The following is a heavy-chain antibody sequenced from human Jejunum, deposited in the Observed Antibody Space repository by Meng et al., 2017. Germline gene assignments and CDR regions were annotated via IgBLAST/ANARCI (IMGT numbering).Heavy chain of an antibody. Sequence: SGPTLVKPTQTLTLTCSLSGFSLGTSGVGVGWVRQPPGKALEHLALIYWDDDKRYNPSLKSRLTIAKGTSNSHVVLMMTNMDPVDTATYYCAHRLGPSGGSWDVGYFDRWGQGTPVTVSS. V-gene: IGHV2-5*02. J-gene: IGHJ4*02. CDR2: IYWDDDK. D-gene: IGHD1-1*01. CDR1: GFSLGTSGVG. CDR3: AHRLGPSGGSWDVGYFDR.